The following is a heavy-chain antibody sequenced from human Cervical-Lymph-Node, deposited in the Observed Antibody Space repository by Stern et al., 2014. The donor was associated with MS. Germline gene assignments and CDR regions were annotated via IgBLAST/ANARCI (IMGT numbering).Heavy chain of an antibody. J-gene: IGHJ4*02. Sequence: QLVQSGPEVKRPGESLQISCHASGYTFPSYWIGWVRQMPGKGLEWIAIIFPGGSDIRYIPSFQGQVTISADKSSSTAYLQWNNLKASDTAIYYCARQRYFDYWGQGTLVTVSS. V-gene: IGHV5-51*01. CDR2: IFPGGSDI. CDR3: ARQRYFDY. CDR1: GYTFPSYW.